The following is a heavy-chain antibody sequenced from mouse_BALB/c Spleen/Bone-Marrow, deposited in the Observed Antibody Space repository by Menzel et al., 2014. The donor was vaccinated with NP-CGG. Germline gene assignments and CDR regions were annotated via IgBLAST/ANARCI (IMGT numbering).Heavy chain of an antibody. D-gene: IGHD3-3*01. J-gene: IGHJ2*01. CDR2: IYPGDGDT. V-gene: IGHV1-82*01. CDR1: GYAFSSSW. CDR3: ARGGLGLDY. Sequence: VKLQESGPELVKPGASVKISRKASGYAFSSSWMNWVKQRPGQGLEWIGRIYPGDGDTNYNGKFKGKATLTADKSSSTAYMQLSSLTSVDSAVYFCARGGLGLDYWGQGTTLTVSS.